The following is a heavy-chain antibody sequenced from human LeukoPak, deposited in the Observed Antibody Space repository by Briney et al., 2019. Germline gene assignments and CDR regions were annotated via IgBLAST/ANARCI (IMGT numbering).Heavy chain of an antibody. D-gene: IGHD4-17*01. CDR2: IIPILGIA. Sequence: ASVKVSCKDSVGTLSSYAISWVRQAPGQGLEWMGRIIPILGIANYAQKFQGRVTITADKYTSTAYMELSSLRPEDTAVYYCARDTEYGDVYDIWGQGTMVTVSS. J-gene: IGHJ3*02. CDR1: VGTLSSYA. V-gene: IGHV1-69*04. CDR3: ARDTEYGDVYDI.